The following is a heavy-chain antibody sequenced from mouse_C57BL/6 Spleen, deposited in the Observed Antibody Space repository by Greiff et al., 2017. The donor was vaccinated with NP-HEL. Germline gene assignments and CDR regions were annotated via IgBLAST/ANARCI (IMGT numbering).Heavy chain of an antibody. V-gene: IGHV1-15*01. CDR3: TRRGFLTTDVYFDY. J-gene: IGHJ2*01. CDR1: GYTFTDYE. Sequence: QVQLKESGAELVRPGASVTLSCKASGYTFTDYEMHWVKQTPVHGLEWIGAIDPETGGTAYNQKFKGKAILTADKSSSTAYMELRSLTSEDSAVYYCTRRGFLTTDVYFDYWGQGTTLTVSS. D-gene: IGHD1-1*01. CDR2: IDPETGGT.